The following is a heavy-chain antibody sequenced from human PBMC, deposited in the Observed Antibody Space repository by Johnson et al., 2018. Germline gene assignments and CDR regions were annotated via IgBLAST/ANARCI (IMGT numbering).Heavy chain of an antibody. CDR2: IYSGGST. J-gene: IGHJ3*02. CDR1: GFTVSSNY. CDR3: ARGKGSTTYYAFDI. V-gene: IGHV3-66*01. D-gene: IGHD2-2*01. Sequence: VQLVESGGGLVQXGGSLRLSCAASGFTVSSNYMSWVRQAPGKGLEWVSVIYSGGSTYYADSVKVRFTISRDNSKTTLYLQMNSLRAEDTAVYYCARGKGSTTYYAFDIWGQGTMVTVSS.